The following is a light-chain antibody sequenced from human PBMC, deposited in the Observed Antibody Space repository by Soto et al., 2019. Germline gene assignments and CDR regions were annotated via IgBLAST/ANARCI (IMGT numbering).Light chain of an antibody. CDR3: CSYAGSSYVV. J-gene: IGLJ2*01. CDR1: SSDVGGYNY. CDR2: DVS. Sequence: QSALTQPRSVSGSPGQSVTISCTGTSSDVGGYNYVSWYQQHPGKAPKLMIYDVSKRPSGVPDRFSGSKSGNTASLTISGLQAEDEADYYCCSYAGSSYVVFGRGTKLTVL. V-gene: IGLV2-11*01.